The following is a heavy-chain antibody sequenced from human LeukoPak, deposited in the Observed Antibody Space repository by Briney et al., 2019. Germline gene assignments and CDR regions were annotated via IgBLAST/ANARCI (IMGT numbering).Heavy chain of an antibody. V-gene: IGHV3-30*02. CDR2: IRYHGSDK. D-gene: IGHD6-13*01. J-gene: IGHJ4*02. CDR3: AKSPSSWKFDD. CDR1: GFIVSSTY. Sequence: GGSLRLSCTASGFIVSSTYMSWVRQAPGKGLEWVAFIRYHGSDKYYADSVKGRFTISRDNSKNTLYLQMNSLRAEDTAVYYCAKSPSSWKFDDWGQGTLVAVSS.